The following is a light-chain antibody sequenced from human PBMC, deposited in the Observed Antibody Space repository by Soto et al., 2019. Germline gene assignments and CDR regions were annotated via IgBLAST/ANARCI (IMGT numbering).Light chain of an antibody. V-gene: IGLV2-8*01. Sequence: QSVLTQPPSASGSPGQSVTLSCIGTSSDVGGYNYVSWYQQHPGKAPQLMIYEVSKRPSGVPDRFSGSKSGNTASLTVSGLQAEDEADYYCSSYAASNNLGVFGGGTKLTVL. CDR2: EVS. CDR3: SSYAASNNLGV. J-gene: IGLJ2*01. CDR1: SSDVGGYNY.